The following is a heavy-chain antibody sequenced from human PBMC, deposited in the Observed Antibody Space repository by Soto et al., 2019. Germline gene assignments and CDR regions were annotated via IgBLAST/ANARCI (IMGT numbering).Heavy chain of an antibody. Sequence: GESLKISCEASGYSFTTYWISWVRQMPGKGLEWMGAIDPRDSYTKYSPSFQGHVTISVDKSISTAYLQWNSLKASDTAIYYCAREESDLELFNWLDPWGQGTLVTVSS. V-gene: IGHV5-10-1*01. J-gene: IGHJ5*02. CDR3: AREESDLELFNWLDP. CDR1: GYSFTTYW. D-gene: IGHD1-7*01. CDR2: IDPRDSYT.